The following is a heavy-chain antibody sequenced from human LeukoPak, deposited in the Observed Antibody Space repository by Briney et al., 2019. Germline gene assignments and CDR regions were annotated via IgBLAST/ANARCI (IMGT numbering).Heavy chain of an antibody. D-gene: IGHD4-23*01. V-gene: IGHV1-2*02. CDR1: GYTFTGYY. CDR3: ARDLATVATPYFDY. J-gene: IGHJ4*02. Sequence: ASVKVSCKASGYTFTGYYIHWVRQAPGQGLEWMGWINPNSGGTNYAQKFQGRVSVIRDTSISTVYMELSRLTYGDTAVYYCARDLATVATPYFDYWGQGALVTVSS. CDR2: INPNSGGT.